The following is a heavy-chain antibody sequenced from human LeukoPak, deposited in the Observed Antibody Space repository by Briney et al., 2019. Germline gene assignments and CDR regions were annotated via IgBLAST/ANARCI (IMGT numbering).Heavy chain of an antibody. CDR2: IRYDGRNK. Sequence: GGSLRLSCVASGFTFSSYGMHWVRQAPGKGLEWVAFIRYDGRNKIYTDSVKGRFTISRDNPKNTLYLQMNSLRAEDTAVYYCAKGNSDFDYWGQGTLVTVSS. D-gene: IGHD1-7*01. CDR3: AKGNSDFDY. V-gene: IGHV3-30*02. CDR1: GFTFSSYG. J-gene: IGHJ4*02.